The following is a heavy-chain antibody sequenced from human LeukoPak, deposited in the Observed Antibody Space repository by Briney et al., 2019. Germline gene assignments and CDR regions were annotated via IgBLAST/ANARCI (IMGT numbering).Heavy chain of an antibody. J-gene: IGHJ4*02. D-gene: IGHD5-18*01. CDR3: ARDTGALVTHFDY. V-gene: IGHV3-7*03. CDR1: GFAFSSYW. CDR2: IKYDEIEK. Sequence: GGSLRLSCAASGFAFSSYWMSWVRQAPGKGLEWVANIKYDEIEKYHVDSVKGRFTISRDNTKNSLYLQMNSLRVEDTAVYYCARDTGALVTHFDYWGQGTLVTVSS.